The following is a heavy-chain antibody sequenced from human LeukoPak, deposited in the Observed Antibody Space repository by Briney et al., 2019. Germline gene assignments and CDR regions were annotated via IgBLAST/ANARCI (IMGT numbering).Heavy chain of an antibody. CDR3: ARLIGGVCSGGSCYGGGAFDI. CDR1: GGSISSYY. V-gene: IGHV4-59*01. D-gene: IGHD2-15*01. Sequence: SETLSLTCTVSGGSISSYYWSWIRQPPGKGLEWIGYIYYSGSTNYNPSLKSRVTISVDTSKNQFSLKLSSVTAADTAVYYCARLIGGVCSGGSCYGGGAFDIWGQGTMVTVSS. CDR2: IYYSGST. J-gene: IGHJ3*02.